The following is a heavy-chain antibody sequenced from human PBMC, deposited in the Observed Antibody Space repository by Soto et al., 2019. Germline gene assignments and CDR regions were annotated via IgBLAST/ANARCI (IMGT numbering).Heavy chain of an antibody. CDR2: ISRSSSSTI. J-gene: IGHJ6*02. V-gene: IGHV3-48*02. CDR1: GFTLSTYS. Sequence: GGSLRLSCAASGFTLSTYSLNWVRQAPGKGLELISYISRSSSSTIYYADSVKGRFTISRDDALNSLYLQMNSLRDDDTAVYYCARDRLGYSYGNSMDVWGQGTTVTVSS. D-gene: IGHD5-18*01. CDR3: ARDRLGYSYGNSMDV.